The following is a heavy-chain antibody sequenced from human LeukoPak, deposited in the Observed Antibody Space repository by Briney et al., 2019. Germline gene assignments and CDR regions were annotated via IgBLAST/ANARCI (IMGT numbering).Heavy chain of an antibody. CDR3: ATRKLGNDY. J-gene: IGHJ4*02. D-gene: IGHD7-27*01. CDR2: IYYTET. CDR1: GGSVSNYY. V-gene: IGHV4-59*02. Sequence: SETLSLTCTVSGGSVSNYYWSWIRQSPGKGLEWIGYIYYTETSYNPSLKGRVTISADTSKNQFSLKLYSVTAADTAVYYCATRKLGNDYWGQGTLVTVSS.